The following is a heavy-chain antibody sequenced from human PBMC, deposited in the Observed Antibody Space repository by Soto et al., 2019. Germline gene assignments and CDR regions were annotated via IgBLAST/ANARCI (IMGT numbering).Heavy chain of an antibody. CDR2: INSDGSST. CDR1: GFTVSSKY. J-gene: IGHJ6*02. CDR3: ARDLDPVPYYGMDV. V-gene: IGHV3-74*01. Sequence: GSLRLSCAASGFTVSSKYMNWVRQAPGKGLEWVSLINSDGSSTSYADSVKGRFTISRDNAKNTLYLQMNSLRAEDTAVYYCARDLDPVPYYGMDVWGQGTTVTVS.